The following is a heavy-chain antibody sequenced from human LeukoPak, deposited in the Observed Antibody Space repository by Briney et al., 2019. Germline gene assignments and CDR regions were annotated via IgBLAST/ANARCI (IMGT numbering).Heavy chain of an antibody. CDR3: ASLGGITVTGPYDFDY. Sequence: GGSLRLSCAASGFTFSSYAMSWVRQAPGKGLEWVSAINGSGDSTYYADSVKGRFTISRDNARNTLYLQMNSLRAEDTAVYYCASLGGITVTGPYDFDYWGQGTVVTVSS. CDR1: GFTFSSYA. V-gene: IGHV3-23*01. D-gene: IGHD1-20*01. CDR2: INGSGDST. J-gene: IGHJ4*02.